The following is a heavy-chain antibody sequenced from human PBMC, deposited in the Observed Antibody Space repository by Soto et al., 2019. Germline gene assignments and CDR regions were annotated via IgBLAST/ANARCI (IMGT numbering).Heavy chain of an antibody. CDR3: ARSARYCSGGSCYSTGMDV. CDR2: IYYSGST. J-gene: IGHJ6*02. Sequence: QVQLQESGPGLVKPSETLSLTCTVSGGSISSYYWSWIRQPPGKGLEWIGYIYYSGSTNYNPSLKGRVTISVDTSKNQFSLKLSSVTAADTAVYYCARSARYCSGGSCYSTGMDVWGQGTTVTVSS. V-gene: IGHV4-59*01. D-gene: IGHD2-15*01. CDR1: GGSISSYY.